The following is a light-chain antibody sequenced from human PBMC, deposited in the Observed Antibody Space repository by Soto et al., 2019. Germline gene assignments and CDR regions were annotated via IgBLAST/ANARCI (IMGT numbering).Light chain of an antibody. CDR2: GAS. V-gene: IGKV3-20*01. CDR3: QQYGASPR. CDR1: QSVSSSY. J-gene: IGKJ5*01. Sequence: DIVLTQSPGTLSLSPGERATLSCRASQSVSSSYLAWYQHKPGQAPRLLIYGASNRATGIPDRCSGSGSGTDFTLTINRLEPEDFAVYFCQQYGASPRFGQGTRLEIK.